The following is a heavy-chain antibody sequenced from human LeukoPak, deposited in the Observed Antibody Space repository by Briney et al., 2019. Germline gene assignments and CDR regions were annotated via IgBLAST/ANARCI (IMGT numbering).Heavy chain of an antibody. V-gene: IGHV3-21*01. D-gene: IGHD1-26*01. CDR3: ARDPYSGSYSAYYYCYMDV. CDR2: ITSSSSYI. Sequence: PGGSLRLSCAASGFTFSNYNMNWVRHAPGKGPEWVSSITSSSSYIYYADSVKGRFTISRDNAKNSLYLQMNSLRAEDTAVYYCARDPYSGSYSAYYYCYMDVWGKGTTVTVSS. CDR1: GFTFSNYN. J-gene: IGHJ6*03.